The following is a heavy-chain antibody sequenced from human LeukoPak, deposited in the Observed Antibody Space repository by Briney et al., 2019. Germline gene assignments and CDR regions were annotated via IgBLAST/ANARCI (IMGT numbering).Heavy chain of an antibody. CDR1: KFTFSNSW. CDR2: INSDGNST. V-gene: IGHV3-74*01. J-gene: IGHJ6*03. CDR3: ARDHWHYYYMDV. Sequence: PGGALRLSCEASKFTFSNSWMHWVRQAPGKGLVWVSRINSDGNSTTYADFVKGRFTISRDNAKNTLYLQMNGLRAEDTAVYYCARDHWHYYYMDVWGKGTTVTVSS.